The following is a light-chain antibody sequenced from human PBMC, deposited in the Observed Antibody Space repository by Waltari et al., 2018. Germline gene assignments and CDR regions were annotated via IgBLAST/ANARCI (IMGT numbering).Light chain of an antibody. CDR3: QAWDSSTPVV. Sequence: SYELIQPPSVSVSPGQTASITCSGDKLGNKYACWYQQKPGQSPVLVIYQDTQRPSGIPERFSGSNSGNTATLTISGTQAMDEADYYCQAWDSSTPVVFGGGTKLTVL. CDR2: QDT. J-gene: IGLJ2*01. CDR1: KLGNKY. V-gene: IGLV3-1*01.